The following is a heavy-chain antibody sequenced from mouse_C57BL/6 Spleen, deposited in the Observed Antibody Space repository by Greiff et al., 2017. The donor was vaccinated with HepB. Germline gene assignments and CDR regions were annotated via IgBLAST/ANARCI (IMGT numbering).Heavy chain of an antibody. J-gene: IGHJ3*01. Sequence: VQLQQPGAELVKPGASVKMSCKASGYTFTSYWITWVKQRPGQGLEWIGDIYPGSGSTNYNEKFKSKATLTVDTSSSTAYMQLSSLTSEDSAVYYCARDYYGVEGFAYWGQGTLVTVSA. V-gene: IGHV1-55*01. CDR3: ARDYYGVEGFAY. CDR2: IYPGSGST. D-gene: IGHD1-1*01. CDR1: GYTFTSYW.